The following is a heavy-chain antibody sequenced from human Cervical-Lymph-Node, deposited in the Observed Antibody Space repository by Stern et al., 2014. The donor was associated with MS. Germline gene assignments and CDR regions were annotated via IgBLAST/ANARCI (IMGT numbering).Heavy chain of an antibody. D-gene: IGHD3-10*01. CDR3: ARANRRRIRRGDYYYGMDV. Sequence: QMQLVQSGSELKKPGASVKVSCKASGYTFTSYAMNLVRQAPGQGLEWMGWINTNTGNPTYAQGFQGRIGFTLDTSSSTAYLQISSLKAEDTAVYYCARANRRRIRRGDYYYGMDVWGQGTTVTVSS. CDR1: GYTFTSYA. CDR2: INTNTGNP. J-gene: IGHJ6*02. V-gene: IGHV7-4-1*02.